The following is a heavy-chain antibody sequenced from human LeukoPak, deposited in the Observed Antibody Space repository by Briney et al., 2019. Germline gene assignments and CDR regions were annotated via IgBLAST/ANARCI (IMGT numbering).Heavy chain of an antibody. J-gene: IGHJ6*03. CDR1: GYSFTSYW. Sequence: GESLQISCKGSGYSFTSYWIGWVRQLPGKGLEWMGIIYPGDSDTRYSPSFQGQVTISADKSISTAYLQWSSLKASDTAMYYCARHPTYYYDSSGSYYMDVWGKGTTVTVSS. V-gene: IGHV5-51*01. CDR3: ARHPTYYYDSSGSYYMDV. D-gene: IGHD3-22*01. CDR2: IYPGDSDT.